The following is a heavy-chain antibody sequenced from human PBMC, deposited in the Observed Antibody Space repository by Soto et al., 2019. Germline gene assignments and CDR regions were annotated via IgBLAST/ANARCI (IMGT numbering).Heavy chain of an antibody. J-gene: IGHJ5*02. D-gene: IGHD6-13*01. V-gene: IGHV4-39*01. CDR3: AKRGHSTSWYWFDP. CDR2: VSYNGGT. Sequence: QLQLQESGPGLLRPSETLSLTCTVSGGSISAGSYTGGWIRQPPGKGLEWIGTVSYNGGTYFNPSLESRLTISVDASNNQFSLKLSSVTAADTAVYYCAKRGHSTSWYWFDPWGQGTLVTVSS. CDR1: GGSISAGSYT.